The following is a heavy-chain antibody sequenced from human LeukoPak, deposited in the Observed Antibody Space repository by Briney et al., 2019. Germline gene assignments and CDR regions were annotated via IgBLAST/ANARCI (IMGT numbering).Heavy chain of an antibody. CDR3: ARDFQGEVDAFDI. J-gene: IGHJ3*02. D-gene: IGHD3-16*01. V-gene: IGHV3-48*03. CDR1: GFTFSSYE. CDR2: ISSGSTI. Sequence: GGSLRLSCAASGFTFSSYEMNWVRQAPGKGLEWVSYISSGSTIYYADSVKGRFTISRDNAKNSLYLQTNSLRAEDTAVYYCARDFQGEVDAFDIWGQGTMVTVSS.